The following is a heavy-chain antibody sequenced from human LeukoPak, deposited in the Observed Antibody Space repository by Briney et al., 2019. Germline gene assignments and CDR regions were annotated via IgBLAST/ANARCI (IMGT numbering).Heavy chain of an antibody. D-gene: IGHD3-10*01. V-gene: IGHV1-69*05. CDR1: RGTFTNFA. Sequence: SVKVSCKASRGTFTNFAISWVRQAPGQGLEWMGGTIPIFGTANYAQKFQGRVTITTGESTSTAYMEQSSLISEDTAVYYCARGPLFYGSGVTYFDDGGQGTLVTVSP. CDR2: TIPIFGTA. CDR3: ARGPLFYGSGVTYFDD. J-gene: IGHJ4*02.